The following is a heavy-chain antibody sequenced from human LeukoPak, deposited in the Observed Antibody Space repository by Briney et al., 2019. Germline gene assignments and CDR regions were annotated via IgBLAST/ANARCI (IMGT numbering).Heavy chain of an antibody. CDR1: GFTFSSYA. CDR2: ISGSGGNT. CDR3: AGTVWGATTPYFEY. V-gene: IGHV3-23*01. J-gene: IGHJ4*02. Sequence: GGSLRLSCAASGFTFSSYAMSWVRQAPGKGLEWVSAISGSGGNTYYADSVKGRFTISRDNAKNSLYLQMNSLRDEDTAVYYCAGTVWGATTPYFEYWGQGTLVTVSS. D-gene: IGHD1-26*01.